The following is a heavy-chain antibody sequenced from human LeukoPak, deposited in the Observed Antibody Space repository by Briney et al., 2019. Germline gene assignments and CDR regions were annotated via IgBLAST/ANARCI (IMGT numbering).Heavy chain of an antibody. CDR1: GYTFTSYY. V-gene: IGHV1-46*01. CDR3: AREGAATAFPFDY. D-gene: IGHD3-16*01. J-gene: IGHJ4*02. CDR2: INPSGDST. Sequence: ASVKVSCKASGYTFTSYYMHWVRQAPGQGLEWMGIINPSGDSTSYAQKFQGRVTMTRDTSTNTVYMELSSLRSEDTAVYYCAREGAATAFPFDYWGQGTLVTVSS.